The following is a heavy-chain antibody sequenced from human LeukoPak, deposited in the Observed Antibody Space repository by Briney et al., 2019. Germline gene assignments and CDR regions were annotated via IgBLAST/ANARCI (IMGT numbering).Heavy chain of an antibody. V-gene: IGHV4-59*01. J-gene: IGHJ4*02. CDR2: IYFSGST. CDR1: GGSISSYY. CDR3: ATMVQGIYTYFGS. D-gene: IGHD3-10*01. Sequence: SETLSLTCTVFGGSISSYYWSWIRQPPGKGLEWIGYIYFSGSTNYNPSLKSRVTMSVDTSKNQLSLKLSSVTAADTAVYYCATMVQGIYTYFGSWGQGNLVAVSS.